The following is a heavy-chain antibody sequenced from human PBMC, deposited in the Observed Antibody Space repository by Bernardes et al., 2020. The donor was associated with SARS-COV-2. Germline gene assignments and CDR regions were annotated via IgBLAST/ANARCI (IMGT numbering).Heavy chain of an antibody. CDR2: RKKEGSEK. J-gene: IGHJ5*02. D-gene: IGHD5-18*01. V-gene: IGHV3-7*01. Sequence: RQSSRNRLPCFASRKKEGSEKNYVDSVKGRFSISRDNAKNSLYLQMNSLRAEDTAVYYCAKGGYRYGSWGQGIMVT. CDR3: AKGGYRYGS.